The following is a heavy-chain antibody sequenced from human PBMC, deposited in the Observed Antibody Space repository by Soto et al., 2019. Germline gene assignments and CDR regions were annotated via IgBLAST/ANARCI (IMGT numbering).Heavy chain of an antibody. CDR2: IIPILTTP. D-gene: IGHD2-8*02. J-gene: IGHJ6*02. CDR3: ATSVGIAPTGEDGMDV. Sequence: ASVKVSCKASGCTFSIYGFSWVRQAPGQGPEWIGGIIPILTTPNYAQKFQGRVTIVADESTTTVYMELSSLKFEDTAVYYCATSVGIAPTGEDGMDVWGQGTSVTV. CDR1: GCTFSIYG. V-gene: IGHV1-69*13.